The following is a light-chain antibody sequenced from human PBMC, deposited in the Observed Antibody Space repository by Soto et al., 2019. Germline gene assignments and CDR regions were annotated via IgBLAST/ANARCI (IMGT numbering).Light chain of an antibody. V-gene: IGKV1-39*01. CDR3: QQSYNTPST. Sequence: DIQMTQSPSSLSASVGDRVTITCRASQSISTHLNWYQQKPGKAPKLLIYAASSLRSGVPSRFSGSGSGTDFTLTISSLQPEDFATYYCQQSYNTPSTFGGGTKVEIK. J-gene: IGKJ4*01. CDR1: QSISTH. CDR2: AAS.